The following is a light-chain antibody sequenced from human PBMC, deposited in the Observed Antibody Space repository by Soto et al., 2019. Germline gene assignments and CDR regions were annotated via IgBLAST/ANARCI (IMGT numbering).Light chain of an antibody. Sequence: QSVLTQPPSVSGAPGQRVTISCTGSSSNFGAGYDVHWYQQLPGTAPKLLIYANSHRPSGVPDRFSGSKSGTSASLAITGLQAEDEADYYCRSYDSSLSGVVFGGGTQLTVL. V-gene: IGLV1-40*01. CDR3: RSYDSSLSGVV. CDR2: ANS. CDR1: SSNFGAGYD. J-gene: IGLJ3*02.